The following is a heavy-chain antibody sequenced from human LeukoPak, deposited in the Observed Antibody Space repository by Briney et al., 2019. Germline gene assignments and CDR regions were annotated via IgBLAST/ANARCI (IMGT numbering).Heavy chain of an antibody. Sequence: ASVKVSCKASGYTFTGYYMHWVRQAPGQGLEWMGWINPNSGGTNYAHKFQGRVTMTRDTSISTAYMELSRLRSDDTAVYYCAGEVDYYGSGSSNDGMDVWGQGTTVTVSS. J-gene: IGHJ6*02. D-gene: IGHD3-10*01. CDR3: AGEVDYYGSGSSNDGMDV. V-gene: IGHV1-2*07. CDR1: GYTFTGYY. CDR2: INPNSGGT.